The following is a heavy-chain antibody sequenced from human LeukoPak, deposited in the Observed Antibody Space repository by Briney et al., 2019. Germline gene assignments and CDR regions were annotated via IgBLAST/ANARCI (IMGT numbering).Heavy chain of an antibody. V-gene: IGHV5-51*01. D-gene: IGHD6-6*01. CDR2: IYPGDSDT. J-gene: IGHJ4*02. Sequence: GESLKISCKGSGYSFTIYWIAWVRQMPGKGLEWMGLIYPGDSDTRYSPSFQGQVTISADKSISTAYLHWSSLKASDTAMYYCARQSPYSSSPDYWGQGTLVTVSS. CDR1: GYSFTIYW. CDR3: ARQSPYSSSPDY.